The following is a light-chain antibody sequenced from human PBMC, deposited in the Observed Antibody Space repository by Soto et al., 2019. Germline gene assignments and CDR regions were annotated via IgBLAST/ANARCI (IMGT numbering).Light chain of an antibody. CDR1: QSVGSSY. CDR3: QQYGISPPNT. CDR2: AAS. Sequence: EIVLTQSPGTLSLSPGERATRSCRASQSVGSSYLAWYQQKPGQAPRLLIYAASSRATGVPERFSGSGSGTDFTLIISRPEPEDFAVYYCQQYGISPPNTFGQGTRLEIK. V-gene: IGKV3-20*01. J-gene: IGKJ5*01.